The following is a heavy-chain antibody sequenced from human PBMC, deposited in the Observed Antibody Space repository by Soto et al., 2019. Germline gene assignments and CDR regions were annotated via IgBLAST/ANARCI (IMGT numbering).Heavy chain of an antibody. CDR2: FNPNSGGT. CDR3: ARSYCSSTSCYFWFDP. D-gene: IGHD2-2*01. V-gene: IGHV1-2*04. CDR1: GYTFTGYY. Sequence: ASVKVSCKASGYTFTGYYMHWVRQAPGQGLEWMGWFNPNSGGTNYSQKFQGWVTMTRNTSISTAYMELSRLRSDDTAVYYCARSYCSSTSCYFWFDPWGQGTLVTVSS. J-gene: IGHJ5*02.